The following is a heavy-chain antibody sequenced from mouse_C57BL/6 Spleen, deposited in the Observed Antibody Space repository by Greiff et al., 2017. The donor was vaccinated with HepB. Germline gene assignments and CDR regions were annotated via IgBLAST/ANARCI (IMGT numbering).Heavy chain of an antibody. D-gene: IGHD2-2*01. J-gene: IGHJ1*03. V-gene: IGHV1-26*01. CDR2: INPNNGGT. CDR1: GYTFTDYY. CDR3: AKDVRVTRWYFDV. Sequence: EVQLQQSGPELVKPGASVKISCKASGYTFTDYYMNWVKQSHGKSLEWIGDINPNNGGTSYNQKFKGKATLTVDKSSSTAYMELRSLTSEDSAVYYCAKDVRVTRWYFDVWGTGTTVTVSS.